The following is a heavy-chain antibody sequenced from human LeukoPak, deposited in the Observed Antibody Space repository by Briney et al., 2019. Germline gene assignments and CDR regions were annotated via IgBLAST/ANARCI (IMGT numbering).Heavy chain of an antibody. Sequence: SVKVTCKASGGTFSSYAISWVRQAPGQGLEWMGRIIPILGIANYAQKFQGRVTITADKSTSTAYMELSSLRSEDTAVYYCARDLHDYGGNSDAFSHWFDPWGQGTLVTVSS. V-gene: IGHV1-69*04. D-gene: IGHD4-17*01. CDR1: GGTFSSYA. CDR2: IIPILGIA. J-gene: IGHJ5*02. CDR3: ARDLHDYGGNSDAFSHWFDP.